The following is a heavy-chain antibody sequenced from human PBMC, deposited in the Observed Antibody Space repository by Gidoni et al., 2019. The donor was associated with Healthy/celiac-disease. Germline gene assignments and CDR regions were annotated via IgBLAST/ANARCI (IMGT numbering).Heavy chain of an antibody. Sequence: QLQLHESGPGLVKPSATPSLTCTVAVGSVSSSSYFWGWIRQPPGTGLEWIGSIYYSGSTHYNPSLKRSVTISVDTSKNQFSLRLSSVTAAETAVYYCAREEVVPAAIPVWFDPWGQGTLVTVSS. J-gene: IGHJ5*02. CDR3: AREEVVPAAIPVWFDP. D-gene: IGHD2-2*02. V-gene: IGHV4-39*07. CDR1: VGSVSSSSYF. CDR2: IYYSGST.